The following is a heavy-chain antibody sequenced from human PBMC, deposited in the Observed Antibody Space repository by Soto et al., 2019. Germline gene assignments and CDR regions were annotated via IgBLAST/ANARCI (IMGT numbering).Heavy chain of an antibody. CDR1: GYTFTSYD. Sequence: ASVKVSCKASGYTFTSYDINWVRQATGQGLEWMGWMNPNSGNTGYAQKFQGRVTMTRNTSISKAYMELSSLRSEDTAWYYCARVGGLGYCSSTSCYGYDAFDIWGQGTMVTVSS. CDR2: MNPNSGNT. V-gene: IGHV1-8*01. CDR3: ARVGGLGYCSSTSCYGYDAFDI. J-gene: IGHJ3*02. D-gene: IGHD2-2*01.